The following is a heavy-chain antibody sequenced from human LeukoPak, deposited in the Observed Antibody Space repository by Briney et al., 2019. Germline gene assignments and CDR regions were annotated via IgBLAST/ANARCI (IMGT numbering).Heavy chain of an antibody. V-gene: IGHV5-51*01. D-gene: IGHD2-15*01. J-gene: IGHJ4*02. CDR2: IYPGDSDT. Sequence: GESMQISCKGSGYSFTSYWIGWVRQMPGKGLEWMGIIYPGDSDTRYSPSFQGQVTISADKSISTAYLQWSSLKASDTAMYYCARHRYCSGGSCYDPTFDYWGQGTLVTVSS. CDR1: GYSFTSYW. CDR3: ARHRYCSGGSCYDPTFDY.